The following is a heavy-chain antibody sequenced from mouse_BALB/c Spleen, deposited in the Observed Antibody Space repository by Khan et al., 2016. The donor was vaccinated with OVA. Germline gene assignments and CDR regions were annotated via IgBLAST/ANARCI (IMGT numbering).Heavy chain of an antibody. Sequence: QVQLKQSGPGLVAPSQSLSITCTVSGFSLTDYGVNWVRQPPGKGLEWLGMIWGDGSTDYNSALKSRLSISKDNSKSQVFLKMNSLQTDDTAKYXCARDLPDSSGFDYWGQSTTLTVSS. CDR3: ARDLPDSSGFDY. CDR2: IWGDGST. V-gene: IGHV2-6-7*01. D-gene: IGHD3-2*01. J-gene: IGHJ2*01. CDR1: GFSLTDYG.